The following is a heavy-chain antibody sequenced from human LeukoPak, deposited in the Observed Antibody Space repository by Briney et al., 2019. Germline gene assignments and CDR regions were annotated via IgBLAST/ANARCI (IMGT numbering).Heavy chain of an antibody. J-gene: IGHJ4*02. V-gene: IGHV3-23*01. CDR3: ARGGSGSYRYFDY. CDR1: GFTFSKYA. D-gene: IGHD1-26*01. Sequence: GGSLRLSCAASGFTFSKYAMTWVRQAPGKGLEWVSGISVSGGSTNYADSVKGRFTIYRDNAKNSLYLQMNSLRAEDTAVYYCARGGSGSYRYFDYWGQGTLVTVSS. CDR2: ISVSGGST.